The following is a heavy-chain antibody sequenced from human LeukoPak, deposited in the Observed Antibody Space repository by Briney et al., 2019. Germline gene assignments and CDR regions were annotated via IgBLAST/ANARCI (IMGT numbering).Heavy chain of an antibody. D-gene: IGHD5-24*01. CDR3: ARDRRWLQYSDY. J-gene: IGHJ4*02. Sequence: GGSLRLSCAASGFTFSSYWMTWVRQAPGKGLEWVANIKQDGSEKFYVDSVKGRFTISRDNAKSSLYLQMNSLRAEDTAVYYYARDRRWLQYSDYWGQGTLVTVSS. CDR2: IKQDGSEK. V-gene: IGHV3-7*01. CDR1: GFTFSSYW.